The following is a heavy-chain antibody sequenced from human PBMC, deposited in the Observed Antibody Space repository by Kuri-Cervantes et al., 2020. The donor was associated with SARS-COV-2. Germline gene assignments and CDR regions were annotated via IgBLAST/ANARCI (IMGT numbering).Heavy chain of an antibody. V-gene: IGHV4-39*01. Sequence: SETLSLTCTVSGGSISSSSCYWGWIRQPPGKGLELIGNIYYTGRTFYNASLKSRVTISVDTSKNQFSLKLNSVTAADKAIYYCAGLNYDFWRGDIDYWGQGTLVTVSS. D-gene: IGHD3-3*01. CDR2: IYYTGRT. J-gene: IGHJ4*02. CDR3: AGLNYDFWRGDIDY. CDR1: GGSISSSSCY.